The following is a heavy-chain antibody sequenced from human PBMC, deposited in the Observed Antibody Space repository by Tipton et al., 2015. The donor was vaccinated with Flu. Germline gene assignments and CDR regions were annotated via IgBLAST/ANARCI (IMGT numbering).Heavy chain of an antibody. CDR2: IYSDGST. V-gene: IGHV3-53*01. CDR3: ARGQGANP. J-gene: IGHJ5*02. Sequence: SLRLSCTTSGFTFGDYGIIWVRQAPRKGLEWVSVIYSDGSTYYIDSVKGRFTISRDNSKNMLSLEMNSLRAEDTAVYYCARGQGANPWGQGTLVTVSS. CDR1: GFTFGDYG.